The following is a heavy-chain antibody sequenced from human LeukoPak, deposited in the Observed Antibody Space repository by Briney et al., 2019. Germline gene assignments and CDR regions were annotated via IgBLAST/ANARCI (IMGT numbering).Heavy chain of an antibody. CDR1: GGSFSGYY. D-gene: IGHD4/OR15-4a*01. CDR2: INHSGST. V-gene: IGHV4-34*01. CDR3: ARVGRGATTRGRIGY. J-gene: IGHJ4*02. Sequence: SETLSLTCAVYGGSFSGYYWSWIRQPPGKGLEWIGEINHSGSTNYNPSLKSRVTISVDTSKNQFSLKLSSVTAADTAVYYCARVGRGATTRGRIGYWGQGTLVTVSS.